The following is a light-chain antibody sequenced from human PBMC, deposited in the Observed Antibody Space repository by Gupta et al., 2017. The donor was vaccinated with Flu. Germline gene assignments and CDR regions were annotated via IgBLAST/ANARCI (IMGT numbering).Light chain of an antibody. CDR3: MKDTQSRT. CDR2: RFY. J-gene: IGKJ1*01. V-gene: IGKV2-24*01. CDR1: GNTY. Sequence: GNTYVIVFQQRTGQPPRLKIYRFYQRFSGVPDIFSASGAGTDFTLKISRVEAEYFGVYYCMKDTQSRTFGQGTKLEIK.